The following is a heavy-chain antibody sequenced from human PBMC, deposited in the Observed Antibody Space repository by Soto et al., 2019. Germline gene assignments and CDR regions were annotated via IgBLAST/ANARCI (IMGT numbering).Heavy chain of an antibody. CDR3: ERGTYNWNYNWFDT. V-gene: IGHV4-38-2*01. J-gene: IGHJ5*02. CDR2: IYHSGTT. Sequence: PSETLSLTCAVSGDSISRGYYWAWIRQPPGKGLEYIGSIYHSGTTYYNPSLMSRVTISVDTSKNQFSLKLSSVTAADTAVYYCERGTYNWNYNWFDTWGQGTLVTVSP. CDR1: GDSISRGYY. D-gene: IGHD1-7*01.